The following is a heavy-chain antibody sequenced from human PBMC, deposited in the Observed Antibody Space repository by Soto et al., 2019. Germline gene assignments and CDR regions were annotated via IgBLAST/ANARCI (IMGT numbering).Heavy chain of an antibody. Sequence: LRLSCATSGFIFTTYAMNWVRQALGKGLEWVSAISSSGESTFYAESVRGRFTISRDNSLNTLYLQMRSLRPEDTAVYYCAHPRGYGVFDAVDIWGQGTMVTVSS. V-gene: IGHV3-23*01. CDR2: ISSSGEST. D-gene: IGHD4-17*01. CDR1: GFIFTTYA. J-gene: IGHJ3*02. CDR3: AHPRGYGVFDAVDI.